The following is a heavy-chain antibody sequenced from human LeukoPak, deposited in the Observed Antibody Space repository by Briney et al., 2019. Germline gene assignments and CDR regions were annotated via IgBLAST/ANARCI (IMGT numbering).Heavy chain of an antibody. J-gene: IGHJ5*02. CDR2: INHSGST. D-gene: IGHD2-2*01. Sequence: PSETLSLTCAVYGGSFSGYYWSWIRQPPGKGLEWIGEINHSGSTNYNPSLKSRVTISVDTSKNQFSLKLSSVTAADTAVYYCAREDIVVVQAAIRYNWFDPWGQGTLVTVSS. CDR1: GGSFSGYY. V-gene: IGHV4-34*01. CDR3: AREDIVVVQAAIRYNWFDP.